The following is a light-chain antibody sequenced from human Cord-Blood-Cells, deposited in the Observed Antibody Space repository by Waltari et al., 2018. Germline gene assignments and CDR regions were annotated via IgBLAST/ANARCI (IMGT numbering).Light chain of an antibody. CDR2: DAS. V-gene: IGKV1-33*01. Sequence: DIQMTQSPSSLSASVGDRVTITCQASQDISNYLTWYQQKPVKAPKLLIYDASNLETGVPSRFSGSGSGTDFTFTISSLQPEDIATYYCQQYDNLITFGQGTRLEIK. CDR1: QDISNY. CDR3: QQYDNLIT. J-gene: IGKJ5*01.